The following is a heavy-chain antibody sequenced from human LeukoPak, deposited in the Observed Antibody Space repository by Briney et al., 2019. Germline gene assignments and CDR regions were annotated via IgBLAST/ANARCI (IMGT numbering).Heavy chain of an antibody. V-gene: IGHV5-51*01. CDR2: ISPRPSDP. CDR1: GYSFTSYW. D-gene: IGHD6-19*01. J-gene: IGHJ4*02. Sequence: GESLQISCKGSGYSFTSYWIGWVRQMPGKGLEWMGIISPRPSDPRSRPSFQCQVTLSAAPSIRTAYLQCSSLKASDTAMYYCARPLSGGYSSGHFDYWGQGTLVTVSS. CDR3: ARPLSGGYSSGHFDY.